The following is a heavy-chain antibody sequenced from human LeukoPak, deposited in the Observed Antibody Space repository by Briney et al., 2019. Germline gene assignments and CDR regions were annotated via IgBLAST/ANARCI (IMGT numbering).Heavy chain of an antibody. CDR2: ISGSGENT. CDR3: AKDLALGGGSVFDY. V-gene: IGHV3-23*01. J-gene: IGHJ4*02. Sequence: GGSLRLSCAASGFTFRHCAMSWVRQAPGKGLEWVSAISGSGENTYNADSVEGRFTISRDNSKNTLFLQMNSLRVEDTAVYYCAKDLALGGGSVFDYWGQGTLVTVSS. CDR1: GFTFRHCA. D-gene: IGHD3-10*01.